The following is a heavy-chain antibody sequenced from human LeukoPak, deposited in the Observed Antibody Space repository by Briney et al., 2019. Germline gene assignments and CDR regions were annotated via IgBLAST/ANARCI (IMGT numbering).Heavy chain of an antibody. CDR3: ARGSGDYVWGSYRRYYFDY. D-gene: IGHD3-16*02. J-gene: IGHJ4*02. CDR2: INHSGST. Sequence: SETLSLTCAVYGGSFSGYYWSWIRQPPGKGLEWIGEINHSGSTNYNPSLKSRVSISVDTSKNPFSLKLSSVTAADTAVYYCARGSGDYVWGSYRRYYFDYWGQGTLVTVSS. CDR1: GGSFSGYY. V-gene: IGHV4-34*01.